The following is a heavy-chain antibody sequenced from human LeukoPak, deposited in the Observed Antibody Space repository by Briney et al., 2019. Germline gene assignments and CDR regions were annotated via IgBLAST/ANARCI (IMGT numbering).Heavy chain of an antibody. CDR3: ARGFRYYDFWSGYYDGWXGPADV. D-gene: IGHD3-3*01. J-gene: IGHJ6*01. V-gene: IGHV3-30*04. Sequence: GRSLRLSCAASGFTFSSYAIHWVRQAPGKGLEWVAVISYDGSNKYYADSVKGRFTISRDNSKNTLYLQMNSLRAEDTAVYYCARGFRYYDFWSGYYDGWXGPADVWXQGTTXTVSS. CDR2: ISYDGSNK. CDR1: GFTFSSYA.